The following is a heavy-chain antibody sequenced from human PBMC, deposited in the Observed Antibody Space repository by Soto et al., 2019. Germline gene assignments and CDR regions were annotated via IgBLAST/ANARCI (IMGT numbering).Heavy chain of an antibody. J-gene: IGHJ4*02. V-gene: IGHV1-46*01. Sequence: QVQLVQSGAEVKKPGASVKVSCKASGYTFTSYYMHWVRQAHGQGLEWMGIINPSGGSTSYAQKFQGRVTMTRDTSTSTVYMELSSLRSEDTAVYYCARAQNVLLWFGEYDNFDYWGQGTLVTVSS. CDR1: GYTFTSYY. CDR2: INPSGGST. D-gene: IGHD3-10*01. CDR3: ARAQNVLLWFGEYDNFDY.